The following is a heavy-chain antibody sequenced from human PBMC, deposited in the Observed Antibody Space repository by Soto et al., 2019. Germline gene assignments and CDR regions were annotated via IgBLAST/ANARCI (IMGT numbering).Heavy chain of an antibody. CDR2: ISSNGGST. J-gene: IGHJ4*02. CDR1: GFTFSSYA. V-gene: IGHV3-64*04. D-gene: IGHD6-19*01. CDR3: AKGGYSSGWSFDY. Sequence: VGSLRLSCSASGFTFSSYAMHWVRQAPGKGLEYVSAISSNGGSTYYADSVKGRFTISRDNSKNTLYLQMNSLRAEDTAVYYCAKGGYSSGWSFDYWGQGTLVTVSS.